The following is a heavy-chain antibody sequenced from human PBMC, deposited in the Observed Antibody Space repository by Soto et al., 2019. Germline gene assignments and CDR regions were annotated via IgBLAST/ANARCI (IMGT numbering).Heavy chain of an antibody. D-gene: IGHD2-15*01. CDR1: GFTFSSYA. CDR2: ISGSGGST. CDR3: AKDQDIVVVVAASGRGAFDI. J-gene: IGHJ3*02. V-gene: IGHV3-23*01. Sequence: EVQLLESGGGLVQPGGSLRLSCAASGFTFSSYAMSWVRQAPGKGLEWVSAISGSGGSTYYADSVKGRFTISRDNSKNTLYLQMNSLRAEDTAVYYCAKDQDIVVVVAASGRGAFDIWGQGTMVTVSS.